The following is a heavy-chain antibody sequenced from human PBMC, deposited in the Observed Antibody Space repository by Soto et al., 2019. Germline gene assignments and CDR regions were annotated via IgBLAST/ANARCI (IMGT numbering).Heavy chain of an antibody. CDR2: ISSNGGST. CDR1: RFTFSTYA. V-gene: IGHV3-64D*06. J-gene: IGHJ3*02. Sequence: QPGGSLRLSCLASRFTFSTYAMHWVRQAPGKGLEYVSTISSNGGSTYYADSVKGRFTISRDNSKNTLYLQMSSLRAEDTAVYYCVKYYFDSSGYYGLNAFDIWGQGTMVTV. CDR3: VKYYFDSSGYYGLNAFDI. D-gene: IGHD3-22*01.